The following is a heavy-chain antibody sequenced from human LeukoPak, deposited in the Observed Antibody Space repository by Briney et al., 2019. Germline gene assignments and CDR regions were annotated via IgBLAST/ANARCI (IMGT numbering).Heavy chain of an antibody. CDR2: IYSDGST. D-gene: IGHD2-21*02. CDR3: AFCGGDCYKYAFDI. V-gene: IGHV3-66*01. Sequence: PGGSLRLSCAASGFTFSSYEMNWVRQAPGKGLEWVSVIYSDGSTYYADSVKGRFTISRDNSKNTLYLQMNSLRAEDTAVYYCAFCGGDCYKYAFDIWGQGTMVTVSS. CDR1: GFTFSSYE. J-gene: IGHJ3*02.